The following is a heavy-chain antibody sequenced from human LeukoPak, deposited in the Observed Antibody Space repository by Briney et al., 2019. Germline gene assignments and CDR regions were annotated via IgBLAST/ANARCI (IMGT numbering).Heavy chain of an antibody. CDR1: GGSFSGYY. D-gene: IGHD2-15*01. CDR2: INHSGST. Sequence: SSETLSLTCAVYGGSFSGYYWSWIRQPPGKGLEWIGEINHSGSTNYNPSLKSRVTMSVDTSKNQFSLKLSSVTAADTAVYYCARVKGEYCSGGSCPLDYWGQGTLVTVSS. J-gene: IGHJ4*02. V-gene: IGHV4-34*01. CDR3: ARVKGEYCSGGSCPLDY.